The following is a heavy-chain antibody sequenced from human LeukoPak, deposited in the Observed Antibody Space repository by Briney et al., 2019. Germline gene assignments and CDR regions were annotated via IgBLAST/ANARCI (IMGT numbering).Heavy chain of an antibody. V-gene: IGHV3-21*01. Sequence: GGSLRLSCAASGFTFSSYSMNWVRQAPGKGLEWVSSISSSSSYIYYADSVKGRFTISRDDAKNSLYLQMNSLRAEDTAVYYCARDITMVRGVIGYYYYYGMDVWGQGTTVTVSS. CDR1: GFTFSSYS. D-gene: IGHD3-10*01. CDR2: ISSSSSYI. CDR3: ARDITMVRGVIGYYYYYGMDV. J-gene: IGHJ6*02.